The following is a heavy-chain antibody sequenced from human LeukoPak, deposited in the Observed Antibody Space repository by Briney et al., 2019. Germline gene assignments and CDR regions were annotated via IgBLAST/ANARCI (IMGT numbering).Heavy chain of an antibody. V-gene: IGHV3-21*01. Sequence: GGSLRLSCAASGFTFSSYSMNWVRQAPGKGLEWVSSISSSSSYIYYADSVKGRFTISRDNAKSSLYLQMNSLRAEDTAVYYCASSPCGGDCWVFDYWGQGTLVTVSS. D-gene: IGHD2-21*02. CDR3: ASSPCGGDCWVFDY. CDR2: ISSSSSYI. J-gene: IGHJ4*02. CDR1: GFTFSSYS.